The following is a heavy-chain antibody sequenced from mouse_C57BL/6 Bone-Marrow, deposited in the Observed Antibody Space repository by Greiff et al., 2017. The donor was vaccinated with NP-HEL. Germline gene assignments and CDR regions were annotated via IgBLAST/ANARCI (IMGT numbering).Heavy chain of an antibody. D-gene: IGHD2-2*01. CDR2: IDPETGGT. CDR3: TRYGYDVPSWFAY. Sequence: QVQLQQSGAELVRPGASVTLSCKASGYTFTDYEMHWVKQTPVHGLEWIGAIDPETGGTAYNQKFKGKATLTADKSSSTACMELRSLTSEDSAVYYCTRYGYDVPSWFAYWGQGTLVTVSA. J-gene: IGHJ3*01. CDR1: GYTFTDYE. V-gene: IGHV1-15*01.